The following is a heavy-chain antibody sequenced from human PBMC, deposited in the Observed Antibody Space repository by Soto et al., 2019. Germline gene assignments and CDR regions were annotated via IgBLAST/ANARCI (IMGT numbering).Heavy chain of an antibody. V-gene: IGHV2-70*13. CDR1: GFSLSTSGMC. Sequence: GSGPTLANPTQTLTLTCTFSGFSLSTSGMCVSWIRQPPGKALEWLALIDWDDDKYYSIALKTRLTISKDTSKNQVVLTMTNMDPVDTATYYCARNRTVAGIPRLDYWGQGALVTVSS. CDR2: IDWDDDK. D-gene: IGHD6-19*01. J-gene: IGHJ4*02. CDR3: ARNRTVAGIPRLDY.